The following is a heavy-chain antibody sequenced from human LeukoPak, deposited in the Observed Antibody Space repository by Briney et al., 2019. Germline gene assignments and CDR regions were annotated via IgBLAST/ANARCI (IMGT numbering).Heavy chain of an antibody. V-gene: IGHV4-59*08. CDR1: GGSISSYY. CDR2: IYYSGST. D-gene: IGHD3-10*01. J-gene: IGHJ4*02. Sequence: SETLSLTCTVSGGSISSYYWSWIRQPPGKGLEWIGYIYYSGSTNYNPSLKSRVTISVDTSKNQFSLKLSSVTAADTAVDYCARTGKRQPFDYWGQGTLVTVSS. CDR3: ARTGKRQPFDY.